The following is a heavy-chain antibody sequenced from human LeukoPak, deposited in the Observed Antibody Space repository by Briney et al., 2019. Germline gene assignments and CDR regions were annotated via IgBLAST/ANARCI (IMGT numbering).Heavy chain of an antibody. CDR2: IKSDGST. CDR3: ARAPSEFGGYYPEYFRH. V-gene: IGHV3-74*01. CDR1: GFTFSSYW. Sequence: PGGSLRLSCAASGFTFSSYWMHWVRQAPGKGLVWVSRIKSDGSTNYADSVKGRFTISRDNAKNTVSLQMNSLRAEDTGVYYCARAPSEFGGYYPEYFRHWGQGTLVTVSS. J-gene: IGHJ1*01. D-gene: IGHD3-22*01.